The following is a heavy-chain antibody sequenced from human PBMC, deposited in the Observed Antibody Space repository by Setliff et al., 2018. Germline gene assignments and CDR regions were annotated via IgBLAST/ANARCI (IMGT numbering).Heavy chain of an antibody. J-gene: IGHJ4*02. CDR1: GYSFTSNW. CDR3: ARQGCSSTSCHSIDY. D-gene: IGHD2-2*01. V-gene: IGHV5-51*01. Sequence: GESLTISCKGSGYSFTSNWIAWVRQMPGKGLECMGIIYPGNSNTRYSPPFQGQVTISADKAINTAYLQWNSLQASDTAMYYCARQGCSSTSCHSIDYWGQGTLGTVSS. CDR2: IYPGNSNT.